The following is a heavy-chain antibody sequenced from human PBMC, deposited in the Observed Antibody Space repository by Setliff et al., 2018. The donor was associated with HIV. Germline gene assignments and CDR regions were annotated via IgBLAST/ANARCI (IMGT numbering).Heavy chain of an antibody. V-gene: IGHV4-59*01. CDR2: IYNSGYT. D-gene: IGHD5-12*01. Sequence: PSETLSLTCKVSGAPISSYYWNWIRQPPGEGLEWIGYIYNSGYTNYKPSLKSRVTISLDTSKNQFSLNLRSVTAADTAVYYCARGDGYRGNDAYYDSGMDVWGQGITVTVSS. CDR1: GAPISSYY. J-gene: IGHJ6*02. CDR3: ARGDGYRGNDAYYDSGMDV.